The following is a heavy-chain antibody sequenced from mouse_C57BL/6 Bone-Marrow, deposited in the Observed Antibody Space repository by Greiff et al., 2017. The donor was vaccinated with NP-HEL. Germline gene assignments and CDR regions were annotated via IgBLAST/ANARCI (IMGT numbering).Heavy chain of an antibody. CDR2: IWTGGGT. D-gene: IGHD1-1*01. V-gene: IGHV2-9-1*01. CDR1: GFSLTSYA. J-gene: IGHJ2*01. CDR3: ARNYYYGSSPYYFDY. Sequence: QVTLKVSGPGLVAPSQSLSITCTVSGFSLTSYAISWVRQPPGKGLEWLGVIWTGGGTNYNSALKSRLSISKDNSKSQVFLKMNSLQTDDTARYYCARNYYYGSSPYYFDYWGQGTTLTVSS.